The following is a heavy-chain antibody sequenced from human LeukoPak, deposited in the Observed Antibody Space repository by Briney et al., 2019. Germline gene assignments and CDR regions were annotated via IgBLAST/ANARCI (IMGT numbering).Heavy chain of an antibody. CDR1: GFTFSTFA. J-gene: IGHJ4*02. Sequence: GGSLRLSCAASGFTFSTFAMIWVRQPPGKGLEWVSSIFPSGGEIHYADSVRGRFTISRDNSKSTLSLQMNSLRAEDTAVYYCAREYYDILTGSFDYWGRGTLVTVSS. V-gene: IGHV3-23*01. CDR3: AREYYDILTGSFDY. CDR2: IFPSGGEI. D-gene: IGHD3-9*01.